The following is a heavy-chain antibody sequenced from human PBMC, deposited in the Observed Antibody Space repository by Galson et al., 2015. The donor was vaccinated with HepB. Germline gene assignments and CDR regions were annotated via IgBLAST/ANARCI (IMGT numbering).Heavy chain of an antibody. J-gene: IGHJ4*02. D-gene: IGHD3-3*01. CDR3: ARGSHGAVLSLGDFDY. Sequence: QSGAEVKKPGESLKISCKVSGYSFIHYWIGWVRQMPGKGLEWMGIIYPGDSDTRYSPSFQGQVTISADKSINTAYLQWSSLRASDTAMFYCARGSHGAVLSLGDFDYWGQGTLVTVSS. CDR1: GYSFIHYW. CDR2: IYPGDSDT. V-gene: IGHV5-51*03.